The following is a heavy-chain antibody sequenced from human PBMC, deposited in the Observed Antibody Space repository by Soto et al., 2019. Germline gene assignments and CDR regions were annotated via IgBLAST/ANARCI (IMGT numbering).Heavy chain of an antibody. CDR3: ARSLFLASTGIEPFDL. Sequence: EVQLLESGGGLVQPGGSLVLSCTASGFTFSSYAMSWVRQAPGKGLEWVSSISGGGNDAFYADSVKGRFTISRDNSRNTLYLQMNSLRADDTAVHYCARSLFLASTGIEPFDLWGGGTPVTVSS. CDR2: ISGGGNDA. D-gene: IGHD1-26*01. V-gene: IGHV3-23*01. J-gene: IGHJ4*02. CDR1: GFTFSSYA.